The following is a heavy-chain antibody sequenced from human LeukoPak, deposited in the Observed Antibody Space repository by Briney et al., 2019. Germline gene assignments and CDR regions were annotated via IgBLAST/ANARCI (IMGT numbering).Heavy chain of an antibody. CDR1: GFTFSSYG. J-gene: IGHJ4*02. CDR3: ARDGYPIFGVDLYYFDY. Sequence: GGSLRLSCAASGFTFSSYGMHWVRQAPGKGLEWVAVIWYGGSNKYYADSVKGRFTISRDNSKNTLYLQMNSLRAEDTAVYYCARDGYPIFGVDLYYFDYWGQGTLVTVSS. CDR2: IWYGGSNK. D-gene: IGHD3-3*01. V-gene: IGHV3-33*08.